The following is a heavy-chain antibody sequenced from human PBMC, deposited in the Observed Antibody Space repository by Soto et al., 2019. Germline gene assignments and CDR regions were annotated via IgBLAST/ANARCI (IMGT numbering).Heavy chain of an antibody. CDR1: GGSISSGDYY. CDR3: ARDRRCSSTSCPGWFDP. J-gene: IGHJ5*02. V-gene: IGHV4-30-4*01. CDR2: IYYSGST. Sequence: QVQLQESGPGLVKPSQTLSLTCTVSGGSISSGDYYWSWIRQPPGKGLEWIGYIYYSGSTYYNPSLKSRVTISVDTSKNQFSLKLSSVTAADTAVYYCARDRRCSSTSCPGWFDPWGQGTLVTVSS. D-gene: IGHD2-2*01.